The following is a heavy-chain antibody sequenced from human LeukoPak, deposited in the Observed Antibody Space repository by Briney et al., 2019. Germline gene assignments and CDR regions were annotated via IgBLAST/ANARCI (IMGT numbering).Heavy chain of an antibody. V-gene: IGHV3-30-3*01. Sequence: PGGSLRLSCAASGFTFSTYNLQWVRQAPGKGLEWVAVISFDVNTKYYADSVKGRFTISRDNSKNTVYLQMNSLRDDDTAVYHCAWARGSSWYGDSWGQGTLVTVSS. J-gene: IGHJ5*01. D-gene: IGHD6-13*01. CDR3: AWARGSSWYGDS. CDR2: ISFDVNTK. CDR1: GFTFSTYN.